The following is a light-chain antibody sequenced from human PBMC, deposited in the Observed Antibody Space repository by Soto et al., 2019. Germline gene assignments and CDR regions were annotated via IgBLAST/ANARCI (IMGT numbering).Light chain of an antibody. CDR3: QQRSLLFT. J-gene: IGKJ4*01. V-gene: IGKV3-11*01. CDR1: QSVGSS. CDR2: DSS. Sequence: EIVLTQSPATLSLSPGERATPSCRTSQSVGSSLAWYQQKPGQPPRLLIYDSSNRATGIPGRFSGSGSGTDFTLTISSLEPADFAVSYCQQRSLLFTFGGGTKVDIK.